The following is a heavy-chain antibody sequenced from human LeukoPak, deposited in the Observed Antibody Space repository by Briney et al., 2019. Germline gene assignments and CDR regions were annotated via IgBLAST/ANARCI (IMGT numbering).Heavy chain of an antibody. CDR2: ISYEGSNK. J-gene: IGHJ6*02. CDR3: ARRRYCSGVSCTTSYYYYGMDV. D-gene: IGHD2-15*01. CDR1: GFTFSDHA. Sequence: GGSLRLSCAASGFTFSDHAIHWVRQAPGKGLEWVAAISYEGSNKYYADSVKGRFAISRDNSKNTLYLQMNSLRTEDTAVYYCARRRYCSGVSCTTSYYYYGMDVWGQGTTVTVSS. V-gene: IGHV3-30*09.